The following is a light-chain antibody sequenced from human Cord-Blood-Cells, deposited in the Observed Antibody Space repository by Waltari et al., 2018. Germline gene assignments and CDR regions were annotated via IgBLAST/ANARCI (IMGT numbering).Light chain of an antibody. CDR1: SSDVGGCNY. Sequence: QSALTQPASVSGSPGQSITISCTGTSSDVGGCNYVPWYQQHPGKAPKLMIYEVSNRPSGVSNRFSGSKSGNTASLTISGLQAEDEADYYCSSYTSSSTPYVFGTGTKVTVL. CDR2: EVS. V-gene: IGLV2-14*01. CDR3: SSYTSSSTPYV. J-gene: IGLJ1*01.